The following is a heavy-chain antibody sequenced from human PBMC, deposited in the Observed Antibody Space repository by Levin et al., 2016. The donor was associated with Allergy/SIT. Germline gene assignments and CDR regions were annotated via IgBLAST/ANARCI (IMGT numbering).Heavy chain of an antibody. Sequence: GESLKISCAASGFTFSSYAMSWVRQAPGKGLEWVSAISGSGGSTYYADSVKGRFTISRDNSKNTLYLQMNSLRAEDTAVYYCAKEKYEGGLAPIDYWGQGTLVTVSS. J-gene: IGHJ4*02. CDR2: ISGSGGST. CDR3: AKEKYEGGLAPIDY. CDR1: GFTFSSYA. V-gene: IGHV3-23*01. D-gene: IGHD3-16*01.